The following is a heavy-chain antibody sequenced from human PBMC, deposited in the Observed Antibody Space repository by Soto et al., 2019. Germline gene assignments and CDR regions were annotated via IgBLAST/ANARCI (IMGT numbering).Heavy chain of an antibody. J-gene: IGHJ4*02. CDR1: GGSISSSNW. V-gene: IGHV4-4*02. CDR3: SRIYYNSVFYY. CDR2: INHSGST. Sequence: PSETLSLTCAVSGGSISSSNWWSWVRQPPGKGLEWIGEINHSGSTYYNPSLKSRVTISVDTSKNQFSLKLSSVTAADTAVYYCSRIYYNSVFYYWGQGTLVTVSS. D-gene: IGHD3-22*01.